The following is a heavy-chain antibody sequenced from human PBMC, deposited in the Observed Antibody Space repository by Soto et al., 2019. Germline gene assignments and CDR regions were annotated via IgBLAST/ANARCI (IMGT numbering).Heavy chain of an antibody. CDR1: GGSLRSATYY. CDR2: FYHSGST. V-gene: IGHV4-31*11. J-gene: IGHJ3*02. CDR3: AREETGNDALDI. D-gene: IGHD1-1*01. Sequence: NPSETLSLTCAVSGGSLRSATYYWSWIRQHPGKGLEWIGYFYHSGSTYYKPSLRSRVTISLDTPKNQFSLNLRSVTDADTAIYYCAREETGNDALDIWGQGTLVTVSS.